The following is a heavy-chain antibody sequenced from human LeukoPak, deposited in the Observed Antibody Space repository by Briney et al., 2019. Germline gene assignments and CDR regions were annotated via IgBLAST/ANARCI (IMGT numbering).Heavy chain of an antibody. D-gene: IGHD3-16*02. V-gene: IGHV4-34*01. CDR1: GGSLSGYY. J-gene: IGHJ6*03. CDR2: INHSGST. CDR3: ARGYLYYYMDV. Sequence: PSETLSLTCAVYGGSLSGYYWSWIRQPPGKGLEWIGEINHSGSTNYNPSLKSRVTISVDTSKNQFSLKLSSVTAADTAVYYCARGYLYYYMDVWGKGTTVTVSS.